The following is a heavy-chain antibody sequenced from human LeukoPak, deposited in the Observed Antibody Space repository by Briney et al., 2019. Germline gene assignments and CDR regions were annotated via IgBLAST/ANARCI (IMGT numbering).Heavy chain of an antibody. J-gene: IGHJ4*02. CDR2: IYHSGST. D-gene: IGHD1-14*01. Sequence: PSETLSLTCAVSGYSISSGYYWAWIRQPPGKGLEWIGSIYHSGSTYCNPSLKSRVTISVDTSKNQFSLKLSSVTAADTAVYYCARTYNWNHGRYYFEYWGQGTLVTVSS. CDR1: GYSISSGYY. CDR3: ARTYNWNHGRYYFEY. V-gene: IGHV4-38-2*01.